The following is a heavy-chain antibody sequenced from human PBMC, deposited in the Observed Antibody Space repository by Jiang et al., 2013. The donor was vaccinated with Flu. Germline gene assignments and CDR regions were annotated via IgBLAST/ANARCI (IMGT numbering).Heavy chain of an antibody. J-gene: IGHJ6*02. Sequence: SGAEVKKPGSSVKVSCKASGGTFSSYAISWVRQAPGQGLEWMGGIIPIFGTANYAQKFQGRVTITADESTSTAYMELSSLRSEDTAVYYCARVGLSETYYYYYYGMDVWGQGTTVTVSS. CDR3: ARVGLSETYYYYYYGMDV. D-gene: IGHD3-16*01. CDR2: IIPIFGTA. CDR1: GGTFSSYA. V-gene: IGHV1-69*01.